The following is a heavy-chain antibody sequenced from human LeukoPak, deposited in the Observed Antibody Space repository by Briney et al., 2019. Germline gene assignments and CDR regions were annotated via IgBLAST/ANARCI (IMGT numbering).Heavy chain of an antibody. J-gene: IGHJ5*02. V-gene: IGHV4-39*07. D-gene: IGHD3-16*01. CDR1: GGSVTTGTYH. CDR2: VYFDGGT. CDR3: ARDHYYDGRGRFDP. Sequence: SETLSLTCSVSGGSVTTGTYHWAWIRPPPGKGLEGIGRVYFDGGTHYNRSLQGRVAISVDTSKNQYSLRLSSVTAADTAVYYGARDHYYDGRGRFDPWGQGILVTASS.